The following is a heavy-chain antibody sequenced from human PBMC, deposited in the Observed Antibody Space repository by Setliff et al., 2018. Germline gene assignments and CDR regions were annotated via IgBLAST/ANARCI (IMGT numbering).Heavy chain of an antibody. CDR3: ARDFLGIHIDHGNALDDY. Sequence: SVKVSCKASGGTFNTYAISWVRQALGQGLEWMGGIIPIFGTTNYAQKFQGRVTITADESTSTAYMELSSLRSEDTAVYYCARDFLGIHIDHGNALDDYWGQGTLVTVSS. CDR2: IIPIFGTT. CDR1: GGTFNTYA. D-gene: IGHD3-3*01. J-gene: IGHJ4*02. V-gene: IGHV1-69*13.